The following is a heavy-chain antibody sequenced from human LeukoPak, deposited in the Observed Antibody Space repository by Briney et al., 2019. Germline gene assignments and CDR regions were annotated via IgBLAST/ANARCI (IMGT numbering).Heavy chain of an antibody. CDR3: AKDSFRSGYYLDQ. D-gene: IGHD3-3*01. CDR2: VSSSGGDT. CDR1: GFTFNNYA. Sequence: GGSLRLSCAASGFTFNNYAMTWVRQAPGKGLEWVSTVSSSGGDTYSADSVKGRFTISRDNSKNTLDLQMNSLRAEDTAVYYCAKDSFRSGYYLDQWGQGTLVTVSS. V-gene: IGHV3-23*01. J-gene: IGHJ4*02.